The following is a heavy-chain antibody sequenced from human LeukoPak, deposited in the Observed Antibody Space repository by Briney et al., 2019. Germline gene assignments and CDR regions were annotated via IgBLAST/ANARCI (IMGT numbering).Heavy chain of an antibody. Sequence: SETLSLTCTVSGGSISSSSYYWGWIRQPPGTGLEWIGSIYYSGSTYYNPSLKSRVTISVDTSKNQSSLKLSSVTAADTAVYYCASSGSDPYYFDYWGQGTLVTVSS. CDR3: ASSGSDPYYFDY. V-gene: IGHV4-39*01. J-gene: IGHJ4*02. D-gene: IGHD1-26*01. CDR1: GGSISSSSYY. CDR2: IYYSGST.